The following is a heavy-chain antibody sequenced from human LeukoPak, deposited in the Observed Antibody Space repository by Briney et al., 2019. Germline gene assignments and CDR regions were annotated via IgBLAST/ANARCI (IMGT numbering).Heavy chain of an antibody. D-gene: IGHD3-10*01. CDR2: IYYSGST. Sequence: SGTLSLTCAVSGGSISSYYWSWIRQPPGKGLEWIGYIYYSGSTNYNPSLKSRVTISVDTSKNQFSLKLSSVTAADTAVYYCAREWYYGSGSYSYWGQGTLVTVSS. J-gene: IGHJ4*02. CDR3: AREWYYGSGSYSY. V-gene: IGHV4-59*01. CDR1: GGSISSYY.